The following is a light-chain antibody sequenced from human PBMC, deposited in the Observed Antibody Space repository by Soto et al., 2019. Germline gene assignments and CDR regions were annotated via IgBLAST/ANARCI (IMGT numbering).Light chain of an antibody. CDR1: QSVSYW. J-gene: IGKJ3*01. V-gene: IGKV1-5*01. Sequence: DIPMTQAPSTLSASVGDMVTITCRATQSVSYWLAWYQQKPGKAPKLLIHDASSLESGVPSRFRGGGSGQEFTLTISGLQPDDFSTYYCQQYGFSFGPGTKVEMK. CDR3: QQYGFS. CDR2: DAS.